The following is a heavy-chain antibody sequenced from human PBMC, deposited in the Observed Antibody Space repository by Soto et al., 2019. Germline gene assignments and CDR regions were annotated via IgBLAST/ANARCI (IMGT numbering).Heavy chain of an antibody. D-gene: IGHD3-3*01. CDR1: AASITSYS. Sequence: QVRLQESGPGLVKPSETLSLTCTVSAASITSYSWSWVRQTPGKGLEWIGYISYSGGTNYNPSLNSRVTISTHTSNNQFSLRLTSVTAEDTAVYYCARAISIYGVVTYGLDAWGQGTTVTVSS. V-gene: IGHV4-59*01. J-gene: IGHJ6*02. CDR3: ARAISIYGVVTYGLDA. CDR2: ISYSGGT.